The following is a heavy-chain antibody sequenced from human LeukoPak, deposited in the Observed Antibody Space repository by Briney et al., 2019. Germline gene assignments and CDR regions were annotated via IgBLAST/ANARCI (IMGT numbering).Heavy chain of an antibody. CDR3: ARGKYSSGWYWFDP. Sequence: GSLRLSCAVSGLTFSSYAMNWVRQSPGKGLEWVSYISTTGSAIYYADSVKGRFTISRDNAKNSLYLQMNSLRDEDTAVYYCARGKYSSGWYWFDPWGQGTLVTVSS. V-gene: IGHV3-48*02. D-gene: IGHD6-19*01. J-gene: IGHJ5*02. CDR1: GLTFSSYA. CDR2: ISTTGSAI.